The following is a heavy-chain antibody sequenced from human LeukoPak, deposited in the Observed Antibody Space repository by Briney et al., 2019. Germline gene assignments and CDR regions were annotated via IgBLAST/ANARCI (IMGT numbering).Heavy chain of an antibody. Sequence: SETLSLTCTVSGGSISSGDYYWSWIRQPPGKGLEWIEYIYYSGSTYYNPSLKSRVTISVDTSKNQFSLKLSSVTAADTAVYYCAVGSYYRYFQHWGQGTLVTVSS. V-gene: IGHV4-30-4*01. J-gene: IGHJ1*01. CDR3: AVGSYYRYFQH. CDR1: GGSISSGDYY. CDR2: IYYSGST. D-gene: IGHD1-26*01.